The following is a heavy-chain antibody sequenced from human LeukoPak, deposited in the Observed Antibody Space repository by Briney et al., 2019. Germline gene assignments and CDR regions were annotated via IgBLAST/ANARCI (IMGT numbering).Heavy chain of an antibody. CDR2: ISYDGSYK. CDR3: AKGIVGSDY. J-gene: IGHJ4*02. V-gene: IGHV3-30*18. D-gene: IGHD1-26*01. Sequence: GGSLRLYCAASGSTFSNYGMHWVRQAPGKGLEWVAFISYDGSYKYYADSVKGRFTISRDNSKNTLYLQMNSLRSDDTAVYYCAKGIVGSDYWGQGTLVTVSS. CDR1: GSTFSNYG.